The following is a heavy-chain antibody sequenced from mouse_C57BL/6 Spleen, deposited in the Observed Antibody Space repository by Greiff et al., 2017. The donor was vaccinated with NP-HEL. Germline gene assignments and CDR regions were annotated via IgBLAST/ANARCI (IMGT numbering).Heavy chain of an antibody. CDR1: GYAFSSSW. D-gene: IGHD3-3*01. J-gene: IGHJ2*01. CDR2: IYPGDGDT. V-gene: IGHV1-82*01. CDR3: AREGLPFDY. Sequence: VQLQQSGPELVKPGASVKISCKASGYAFSSSWMNWVKQRPGKGLEWIGRIYPGDGDTNYNGKFKGKATLTADKSSSTAYMQLSSLTSEDSAVYFCAREGLPFDYWGQGTTLTVSS.